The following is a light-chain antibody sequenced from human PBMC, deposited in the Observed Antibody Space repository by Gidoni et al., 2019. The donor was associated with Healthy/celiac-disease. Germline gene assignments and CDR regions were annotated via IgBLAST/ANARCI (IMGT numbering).Light chain of an antibody. V-gene: IGKV3-11*01. CDR2: DAS. J-gene: IGKJ4*02. Sequence: PATLSLSPGERATLSCRASQSVSSYLAWYQQKPGQAPRLLIYDASTRATGIPARFSGSGSGTDFTLTISSLEPEDFAVYYCQQRSNWPLTFGRGTKVEIK. CDR3: QQRSNWPLT. CDR1: QSVSSY.